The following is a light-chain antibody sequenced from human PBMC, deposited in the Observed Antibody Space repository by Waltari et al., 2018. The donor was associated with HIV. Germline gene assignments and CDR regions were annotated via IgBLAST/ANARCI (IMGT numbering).Light chain of an antibody. V-gene: IGLV1-44*01. CDR3: ATWDDSLNGWV. J-gene: IGLJ3*02. CDR2: SND. CDR1: SSNVGKNT. Sequence: SLLPPPPPASAAPRPRVTITCSGGSSNVGKNTVSCYHQVPGPAPKSLIYSNDHRPSGVPDRFSGSKSGTSASLAISGLQSEDEADYYCATWDDSLNGWVFGGRTKVTVL.